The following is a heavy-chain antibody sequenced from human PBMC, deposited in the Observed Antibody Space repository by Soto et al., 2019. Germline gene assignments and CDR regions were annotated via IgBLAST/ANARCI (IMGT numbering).Heavy chain of an antibody. CDR2: INPNSGGT. Sequence: ASVKVSCKASGYTFTGYYMHCVRQAPGQGLEWMGWINPNSGGTNYAQKFQGRVTMTRDTSISTAYMELSRLRSDDTAVYYCAREDLLNYDILTGYRFDGMDVWGQGTTVTVSS. D-gene: IGHD3-9*01. CDR1: GYTFTGYY. V-gene: IGHV1-2*02. J-gene: IGHJ6*02. CDR3: AREDLLNYDILTGYRFDGMDV.